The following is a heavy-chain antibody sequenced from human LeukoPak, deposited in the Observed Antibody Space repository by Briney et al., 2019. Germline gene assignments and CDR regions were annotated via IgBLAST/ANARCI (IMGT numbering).Heavy chain of an antibody. CDR2: ISGSGGNT. J-gene: IGHJ4*02. Sequence: PGGSLRLSCAASGLTFSSYAMSWVRQAPGKGLEWVSAISGSGGNTYYADSVKGRFTISRDNSKNTLYLQVNSLRAEDTAIYYCTSAPRTVITLPHFFDYWGQGTLVTVSS. V-gene: IGHV3-23*01. CDR3: TSAPRTVITLPHFFDY. CDR1: GLTFSSYA. D-gene: IGHD4-23*01.